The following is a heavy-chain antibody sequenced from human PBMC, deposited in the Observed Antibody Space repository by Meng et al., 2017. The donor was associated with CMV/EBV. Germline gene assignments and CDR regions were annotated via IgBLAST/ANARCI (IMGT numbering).Heavy chain of an antibody. CDR1: GFTFSSYW. CDR3: ARVPSWGGVGGPLDY. D-gene: IGHD7-27*01. CDR2: INSDGSST. Sequence: GESLKISCAASGFTFSSYWMHWVRQAPGKGLVWVSRINSDGSSTSYADSVKGRFTISRDNAKNTLYLQMNSLRAEDTAVYYCARVPSWGGVGGPLDYWGQGTLVTVSS. J-gene: IGHJ4*02. V-gene: IGHV3-74*01.